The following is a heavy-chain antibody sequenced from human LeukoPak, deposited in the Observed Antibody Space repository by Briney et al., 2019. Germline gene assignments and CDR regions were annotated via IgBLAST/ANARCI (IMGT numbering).Heavy chain of an antibody. CDR3: ARLLLRYFDWLLPNYPEWWFDP. V-gene: IGHV4-34*01. CDR1: GGSFSGYY. J-gene: IGHJ5*02. Sequence: SETLSLTCAVYGGSFSGYYWSWIRQPPGKVLEWIGEINHSGSTNYNPSLKSRVTISVDTSKNQFSLKLSSVTAADTAVYYCARLLLRYFDWLLPNYPEWWFDPWGQGTLVTVSS. D-gene: IGHD3-9*01. CDR2: INHSGST.